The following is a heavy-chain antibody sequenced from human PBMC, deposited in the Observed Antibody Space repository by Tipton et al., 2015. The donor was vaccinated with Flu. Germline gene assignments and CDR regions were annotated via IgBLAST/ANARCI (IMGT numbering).Heavy chain of an antibody. D-gene: IGHD3-16*01. CDR3: ARLEEILGSTWGTAFDV. CDR2: VYYRGST. V-gene: IGHV4-38-2*01. J-gene: IGHJ3*01. CDR1: GFSISSGYY. Sequence: TLSLTCAVSGFSISSGYYWGWIRQPPGKGLEWVGTVYYRGSTYYTPSLKSRVTISVDTSNNRFSLILTSVTAADTAVYYCARLEEILGSTWGTAFDVWGRGTMVTVSS.